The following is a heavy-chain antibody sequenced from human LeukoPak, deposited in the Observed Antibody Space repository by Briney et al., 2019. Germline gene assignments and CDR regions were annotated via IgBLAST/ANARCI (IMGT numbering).Heavy chain of an antibody. V-gene: IGHV3-9*01. CDR3: AKAYYYGSGSYPYFDY. CDR1: GFTFDDYA. CDR2: ISWNSGSI. D-gene: IGHD3-10*01. Sequence: GGSLRLSCAASGFTFDDYAMPWVRQAPGEGLEWVSGISWNSGSIGYADSVKGRFTISRDNAKNSLYLQMNSLRAEDTALYYCAKAYYYGSGSYPYFDYWGQGTLVTVSS. J-gene: IGHJ4*02.